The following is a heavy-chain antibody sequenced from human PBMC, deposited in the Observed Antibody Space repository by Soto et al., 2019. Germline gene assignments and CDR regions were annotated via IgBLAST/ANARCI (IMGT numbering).Heavy chain of an antibody. D-gene: IGHD6-13*01. J-gene: IGHJ5*02. CDR2: ISNTGSTK. V-gene: IGHV3-11*01. CDR3: ATAGGIAAAGYWFDP. Sequence: QGQLVESGGGLVKPGGSLRLSCAASEITFTDFYMSWLRQAPGRGLEWISYISNTGSTKYYADSVKGRFTISRDNAKNSLYMEMNSLKAEDTAVYFCATAGGIAAAGYWFDPWGQGTLVTVSS. CDR1: EITFTDFY.